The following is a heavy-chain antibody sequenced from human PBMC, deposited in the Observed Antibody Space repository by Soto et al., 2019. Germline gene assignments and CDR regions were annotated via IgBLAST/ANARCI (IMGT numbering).Heavy chain of an antibody. V-gene: IGHV4-38-2*01. Sequence: SETLSLTCAVSGYSISGGCYWGWIRQPPGKGLEWIGSIYHSGSTYYNPSLKSRVTISVDTSKNQFSLKLSSVTAADTAVYYCARVDGPYYFDYWGQGTLVTVS. CDR2: IYHSGST. J-gene: IGHJ4*02. CDR1: GYSISGGCY. CDR3: ARVDGPYYFDY.